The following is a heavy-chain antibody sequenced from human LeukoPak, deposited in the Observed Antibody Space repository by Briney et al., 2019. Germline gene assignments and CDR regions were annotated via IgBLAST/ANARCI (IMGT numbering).Heavy chain of an antibody. V-gene: IGHV4-61*02. CDR1: GCSISSGSNY. Sequence: SQTLSLTCTVSGCSISSGSNYWSWIRQPAGKGLEWIGRIYTSGSTNYNPSLKSRATISVDTSKNQFSLKLSSVTAADTAVYYCARDFGGPGGWLADYWGQGTLVTVSS. D-gene: IGHD3-16*01. CDR2: IYTSGST. CDR3: ARDFGGPGGWLADY. J-gene: IGHJ4*02.